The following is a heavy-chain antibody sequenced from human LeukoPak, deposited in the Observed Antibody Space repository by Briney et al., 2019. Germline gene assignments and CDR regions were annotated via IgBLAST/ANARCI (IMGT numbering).Heavy chain of an antibody. D-gene: IGHD1-26*01. Sequence: SQTLSLTCAISGDSVSSNSAAWNWLRQSPSRGLEWLGRTYYRSKWYNDYAVSVKSRITINPDTSKNQFSLQLNSVTPEDTAVYYCAKELLSSTNWFDPWAREPWSPSPQ. CDR2: TYYRSKWYN. CDR1: GDSVSSNSAA. J-gene: IGHJ5*02. V-gene: IGHV6-1*01. CDR3: AKELLSSTNWFDP.